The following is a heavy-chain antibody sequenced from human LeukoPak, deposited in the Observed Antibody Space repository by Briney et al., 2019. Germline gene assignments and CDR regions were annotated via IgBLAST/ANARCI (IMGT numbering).Heavy chain of an antibody. Sequence: PGRSLRLSCAASGFTFRDYAMRWFRQAPGTRLEGVANIHDDGILKHYVDSVKGRFTISRYYAGNLVYLPLTSLRPGDTALYYCARGRGWVDHWGQGTLVTVSS. V-gene: IGHV3-7*01. CDR2: IHDDGILK. D-gene: IGHD3-16*01. CDR1: GFTFRDYA. CDR3: ARGRGWVDH. J-gene: IGHJ4*02.